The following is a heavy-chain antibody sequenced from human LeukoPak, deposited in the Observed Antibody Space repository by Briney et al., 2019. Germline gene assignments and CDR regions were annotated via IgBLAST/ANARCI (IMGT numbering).Heavy chain of an antibody. CDR3: ARRRQNWNYSRAWFDL. V-gene: IGHV4-34*01. J-gene: IGHJ5*02. Sequence: ASETLSLTCAVYGGSFSGYYWSWIRQPPGKGLEWIGEINHSGSTNYNPSLKSRVTISVDTSKNQFSLKLSSVTAADTAVYYCARRRQNWNYSRAWFDLWGQGTLVTVSS. CDR1: GGSFSGYY. CDR2: INHSGST. D-gene: IGHD1-7*01.